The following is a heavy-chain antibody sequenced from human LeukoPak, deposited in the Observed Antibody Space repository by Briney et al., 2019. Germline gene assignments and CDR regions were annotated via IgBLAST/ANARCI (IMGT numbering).Heavy chain of an antibody. D-gene: IGHD5-12*01. Sequence: SETLSLTCTVSGGSISTYYWNWIRQPPGKGLEWLGYIYYTGSTNYNPSLKSRVSISVETSKNQFSLQLTSVTAADTAVYYCARFWRGYDFSGFYYWGQGTLVTVSS. CDR1: GGSISTYY. V-gene: IGHV4-59*08. J-gene: IGHJ4*02. CDR2: IYYTGST. CDR3: ARFWRGYDFSGFYY.